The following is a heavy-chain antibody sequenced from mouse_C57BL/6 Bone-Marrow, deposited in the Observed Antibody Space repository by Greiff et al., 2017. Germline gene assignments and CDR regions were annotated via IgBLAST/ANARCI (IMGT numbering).Heavy chain of an antibody. Sequence: QVQLKESGAELVRPGTSVKVSCKASGYAFTNYLIEWVKQRPGQGLEWIGVINPGSGGTNYNEKFKGKATLTADKSSSTAYMQLSSLTSEDSAVYFCARRIYYYGSSYGDYWGQGTTLTVSS. CDR1: GYAFTNYL. CDR3: ARRIYYYGSSYGDY. CDR2: INPGSGGT. D-gene: IGHD1-1*01. J-gene: IGHJ2*01. V-gene: IGHV1-54*01.